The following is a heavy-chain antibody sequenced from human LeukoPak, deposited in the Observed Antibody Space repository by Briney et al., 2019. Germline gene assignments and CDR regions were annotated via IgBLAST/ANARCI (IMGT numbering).Heavy chain of an antibody. CDR2: IYRSGST. D-gene: IGHD3-10*01. CDR1: GGSISSSNW. Sequence: SDPLSLTCSVSGGSISSSNWWSWVRQPPGKGLEWIGEIYRSGSTNYNPTLKSRVTMSVDKSRNQSSLSLTSVTALSADDYSRARGELYGSGTVQFDYWGQGTLVTVSS. CDR3: ARGELYGSGTVQFDY. J-gene: IGHJ4*02. V-gene: IGHV4-4*02.